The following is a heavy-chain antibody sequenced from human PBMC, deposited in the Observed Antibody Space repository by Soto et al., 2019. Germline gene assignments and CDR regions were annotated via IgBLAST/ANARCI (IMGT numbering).Heavy chain of an antibody. D-gene: IGHD3-22*01. CDR1: GGSISSGDYS. V-gene: IGHV4-30-2*03. Sequence: SETLSLTCAVSGGSISSGDYSWNWIRQPPGKGLEWIGEINHSGSTNYSPSPKSRVTISVDTSKNQFSLKLSSVTAADTAVYYCARDYDSSGDYWGQGTLVTVSS. CDR3: ARDYDSSGDY. CDR2: INHSGST. J-gene: IGHJ4*02.